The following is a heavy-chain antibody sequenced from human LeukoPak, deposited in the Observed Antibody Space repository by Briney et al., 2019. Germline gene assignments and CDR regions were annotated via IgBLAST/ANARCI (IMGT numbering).Heavy chain of an antibody. Sequence: QPGGSLRLSCKASGFMFSSYWMTWVRQAPGKGLEWVAGISTDGSEKHHVGSVRGRFTISRDNAKSSLYLQMNSLRVEDTALYYCVRESGYGEYWGQGTLVAVSS. CDR2: ISTDGSEK. D-gene: IGHD3-3*01. CDR3: VRESGYGEY. J-gene: IGHJ4*02. CDR1: GFMFSSYW. V-gene: IGHV3-7*01.